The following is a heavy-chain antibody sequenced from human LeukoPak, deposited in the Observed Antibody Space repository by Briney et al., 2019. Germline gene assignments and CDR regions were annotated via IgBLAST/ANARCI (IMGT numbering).Heavy chain of an antibody. V-gene: IGHV1-18*01. CDR3: AKGRRVDADDHFDH. D-gene: IGHD1-1*01. J-gene: IGHJ4*02. CDR2: SSVYNGNT. Sequence: ASVKVSCKASGYTFTSYAMNWVRQAPGQGLEWMGWSSVYNGNTKYAQKFQGRVTMTTDTTTNTAYMELRTLISDDTAVYYCAKGRRVDADDHFDHWGQGTLVTVSS. CDR1: GYTFTSYA.